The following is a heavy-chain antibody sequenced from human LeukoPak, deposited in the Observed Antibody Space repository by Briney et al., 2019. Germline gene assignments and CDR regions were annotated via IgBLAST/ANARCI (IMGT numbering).Heavy chain of an antibody. J-gene: IGHJ3*02. CDR1: GYTFTSYY. V-gene: IGHV1-46*01. Sequence: ASVKVSCKASGYTFTSYYMHWVRQAPGQGLEWMGIINPSGGSTSYAQKFQGRVTMTRDTSTSTVYMELSSLSSEDTAVYYCARDGGPRYYYDSSGPTRDAFDIWGQGTMVTVSS. CDR2: INPSGGST. D-gene: IGHD3-22*01. CDR3: ARDGGPRYYYDSSGPTRDAFDI.